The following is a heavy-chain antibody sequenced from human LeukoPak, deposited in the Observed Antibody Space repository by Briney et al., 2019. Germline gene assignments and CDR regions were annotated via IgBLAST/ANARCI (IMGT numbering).Heavy chain of an antibody. D-gene: IGHD3-22*01. J-gene: IGHJ4*02. CDR1: GFIFSTYE. CDR3: ARTTYYYDTSGPYGPFDY. V-gene: IGHV3-48*03. Sequence: GGSLRLSCAASGFIFSTYEMNWVRQAPGKGLEWVSYISSSGTMIYYADSVKGRFTISRDNAKNSLFLQMNSLRAEDTAVYYCARTTYYYDTSGPYGPFDYWGQGTLVTVSS. CDR2: ISSSGTMI.